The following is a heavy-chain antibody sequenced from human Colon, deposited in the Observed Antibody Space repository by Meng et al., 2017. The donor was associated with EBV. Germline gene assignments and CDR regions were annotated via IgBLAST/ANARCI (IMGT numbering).Heavy chain of an antibody. Sequence: VQPQEAGPVLVTPSQTLSRTCIVSGGSVSSGGYYWTWIRQHPGKGLEWFGHIYYSGSTFYNPSLKRRVIISIDTSKNQFSLNLRSVTAADTAVYYCARVSSGWGYFDYWGQGTLVTVSS. CDR2: IYYSGST. CDR1: GGSVSSGGYY. D-gene: IGHD6-19*01. CDR3: ARVSSGWGYFDY. J-gene: IGHJ4*02. V-gene: IGHV4-31*03.